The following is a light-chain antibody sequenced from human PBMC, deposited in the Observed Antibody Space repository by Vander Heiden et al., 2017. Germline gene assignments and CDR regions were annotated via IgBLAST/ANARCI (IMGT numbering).Light chain of an antibody. CDR1: RLGDKY. V-gene: IGLV3-1*01. Sequence: QPPSVSVSPGQTASVTCSGDRLGDKYVSWYQQKPGQSPLLIIHQDTRRPPGIPERFSGSNSGDTATLTISGTQPTDEAEYYCQAWDSNSVIFGGGAKLTVL. J-gene: IGLJ2*01. CDR3: QAWDSNSVI. CDR2: QDT.